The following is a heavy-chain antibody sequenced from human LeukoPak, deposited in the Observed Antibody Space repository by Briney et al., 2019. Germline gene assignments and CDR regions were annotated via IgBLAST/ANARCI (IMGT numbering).Heavy chain of an antibody. D-gene: IGHD3-22*01. CDR1: GFTFSSYS. Sequence: GGSLRLSCAASGFTFSSYSMNWVRQAPGKGLEWVSSISSSSSYIYYADSVKGRFTISRDNAKNSLYLQMNSLRAEDTAVYYCAKNYHDSSGPFSWAFHMWGQGTTVTVSS. CDR2: ISSSSSYI. J-gene: IGHJ3*02. CDR3: AKNYHDSSGPFSWAFHM. V-gene: IGHV3-21*04.